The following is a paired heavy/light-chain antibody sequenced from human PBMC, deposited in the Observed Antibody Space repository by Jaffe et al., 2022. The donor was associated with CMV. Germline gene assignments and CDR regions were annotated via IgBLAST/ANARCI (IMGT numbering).Light chain of an antibody. Sequence: DIQLTQSPSFLSASVGDRVTITCRASQGISSYLAWYQQKPGKAPKLLIYAASTLQSGVPSRFSGSGSGTEFTLTISSLQPEDFASYYCQQLNTYPFTFGPGTKVDIK. V-gene: IGKV1-9*01. J-gene: IGKJ3*01. CDR3: QQLNTYPFT. CDR1: QGISSY. CDR2: AAS.
Heavy chain of an antibody. Sequence: QVQLVQSGAEVKKPGASVKVSCKVSGYTLTELSIHWVRQAPGKGLEWMGGFNPEDGETIYAQKFQGRVTMTEDTSTDTAYMKLSSLRSEDTAVYYCATDRATTEGRKIAAADSFSDRYFYYGMDVWGQGTTVTVSS. J-gene: IGHJ6*02. CDR1: GYTLTELS. V-gene: IGHV1-24*01. CDR2: FNPEDGET. D-gene: IGHD6-13*01. CDR3: ATDRATTEGRKIAAADSFSDRYFYYGMDV.